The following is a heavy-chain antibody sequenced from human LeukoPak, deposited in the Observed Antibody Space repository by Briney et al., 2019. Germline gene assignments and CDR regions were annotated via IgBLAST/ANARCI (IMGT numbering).Heavy chain of an antibody. CDR2: TYYRSKWYN. CDR1: ADSVSSNSAA. J-gene: IGHJ4*02. D-gene: IGHD2-21*02. CDR3: TRGGSGMTVALFDN. Sequence: SQTLSLTCAISADSVSSNSAAWNWIRQSPSRGLEWLGRTYYRSKWYNDYAVSVKSRITINPDTSKNQFSLQLNSVTPDDTAVYYCTRGGSGMTVALFDNWGQGTLVTVSS. V-gene: IGHV6-1*01.